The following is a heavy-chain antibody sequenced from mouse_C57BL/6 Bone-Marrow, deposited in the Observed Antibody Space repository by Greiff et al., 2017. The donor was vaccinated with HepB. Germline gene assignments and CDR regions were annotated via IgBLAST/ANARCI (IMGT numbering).Heavy chain of an antibody. Sequence: QVQLQQPGAELVMPGASVKLSCKASGYTFTSYWMHWVKQRPGQGLEWIGEIDPSDSYTNYNQKFKGKSTLTVDKSSSTAYMQLSSLTSEDSAVYYCARASGDGYFLSYWGQGTLVTVSA. CDR3: ARASGDGYFLSY. J-gene: IGHJ3*01. V-gene: IGHV1-69*01. CDR2: IDPSDSYT. D-gene: IGHD2-3*01. CDR1: GYTFTSYW.